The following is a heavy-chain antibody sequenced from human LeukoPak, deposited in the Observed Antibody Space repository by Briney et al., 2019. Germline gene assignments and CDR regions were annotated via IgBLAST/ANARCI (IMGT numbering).Heavy chain of an antibody. J-gene: IGHJ4*02. D-gene: IGHD5-18*01. CDR3: ARARAMDRFDY. V-gene: IGHV4-61*01. CDR2: IYYSGRT. CDR1: GGSISSSSYY. Sequence: SETLSVTCSVSGGSISSSSYYWCWIRQPPGKGLEWIGYIYYSGRTNYNPSLKSLVTISVDTSKNQFSLKLSSVTAADTAVYYWARARAMDRFDYWGQGTLVTVSS.